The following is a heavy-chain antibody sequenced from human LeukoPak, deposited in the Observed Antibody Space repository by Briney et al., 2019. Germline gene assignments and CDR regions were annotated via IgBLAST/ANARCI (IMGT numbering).Heavy chain of an antibody. CDR3: AKDLIGPSSSIAAAVADDAFDI. CDR2: ITPSGGST. Sequence: GGSLRLSCAASGFTFSTYAMNWVRQAPGKGLEWVSAITPSGGSTYYADSVKGRFTISRDNSKNTLYLLLNSLGAEDTAVYFCAKDLIGPSSSIAAAVADDAFDIWGQGTMVTVSS. D-gene: IGHD6-13*01. CDR1: GFTFSTYA. V-gene: IGHV3-23*01. J-gene: IGHJ3*02.